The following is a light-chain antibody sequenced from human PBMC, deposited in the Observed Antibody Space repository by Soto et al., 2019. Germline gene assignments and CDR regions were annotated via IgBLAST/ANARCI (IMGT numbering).Light chain of an antibody. CDR3: LQGYNTFWT. J-gene: IGKJ1*01. CDR2: SAS. V-gene: IGKV1-39*01. CDR1: QPIGTS. Sequence: IQMTQSPSSLSASVGDSVTVTCRASQPIGTSLHWYQQRAGKATKVLISSASRLQSGVSSRFSGSGSGTHFTLTISSLRPEDYATYYCLQGYNTFWTFGQGTKVEIK.